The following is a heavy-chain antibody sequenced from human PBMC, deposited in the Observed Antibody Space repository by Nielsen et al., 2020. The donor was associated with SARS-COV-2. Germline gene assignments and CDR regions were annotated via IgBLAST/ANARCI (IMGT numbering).Heavy chain of an antibody. CDR3: ARGDLVVVPSPILGLGPFFYYFYLDV. Sequence: SETLSLTCAVSGGSVSSNDWWTWVRQSPGKGLEWIGEVSHSRSINYNPSLKSRVTLSMDKSKRQFSLRLTSVSAADTAVYFCARGDLVVVPSPILGLGPFFYYFYLDVWGKGTTVIVSS. CDR1: GGSVSSNDW. J-gene: IGHJ6*03. V-gene: IGHV4-4*02. D-gene: IGHD2-2*01. CDR2: VSHSRSI.